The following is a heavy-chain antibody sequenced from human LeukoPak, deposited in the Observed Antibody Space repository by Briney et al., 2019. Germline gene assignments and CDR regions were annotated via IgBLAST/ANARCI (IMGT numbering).Heavy chain of an antibody. V-gene: IGHV4-4*07. CDR2: IYTSGST. D-gene: IGHD2-15*01. J-gene: IGHJ4*02. CDR1: GGSISSYY. CDR3: ARDCSGGSCYSAFDY. Sequence: PSETLSLTCTVSGGSISSYYWSWIRQPAGKGLEWTGRIYTSGSTNYNPSLKSRVTMSVDTSKNQFSLKLSSVTAAGTAVYYCARDCSGGSCYSAFDYWGQGTLVTVSS.